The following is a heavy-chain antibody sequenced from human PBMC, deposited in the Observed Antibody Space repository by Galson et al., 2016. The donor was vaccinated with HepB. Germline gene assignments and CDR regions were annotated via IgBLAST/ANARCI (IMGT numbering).Heavy chain of an antibody. J-gene: IGHJ4*02. CDR3: AKDHPSSGWPAFEY. Sequence: SLRLSCAVTGFSVRHYAMNWVRQVPGKGPEWVAATNNGGNAYYADSVKGRFTVSRDNVNDIVYLQMDGLRAEDTAIYYCAKDHPSSGWPAFEYWGQGTLVTVSS. CDR2: TNNGGNA. CDR1: GFSVRHYA. D-gene: IGHD6-19*01. V-gene: IGHV3-23*01.